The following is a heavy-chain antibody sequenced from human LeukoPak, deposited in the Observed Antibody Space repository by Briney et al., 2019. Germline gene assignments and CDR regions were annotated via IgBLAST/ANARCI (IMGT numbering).Heavy chain of an antibody. Sequence: PSQTLSLTCTVSGGSISSGIYYWSWIRQPAGKGLEWIGRIYTSGSTNYNPSLKSRVTISVDTSKNQFSLKLSSVTAADTAVYYCARDPGYSYGPPAYYFDYWGQGTLVTVSS. V-gene: IGHV4-61*02. CDR2: IYTSGST. CDR1: GGSISSGIYY. J-gene: IGHJ4*02. CDR3: ARDPGYSYGPPAYYFDY. D-gene: IGHD5-18*01.